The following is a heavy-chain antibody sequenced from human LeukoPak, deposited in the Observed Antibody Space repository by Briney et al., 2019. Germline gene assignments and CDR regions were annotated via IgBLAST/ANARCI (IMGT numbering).Heavy chain of an antibody. CDR3: ARKGDGYDNFDY. D-gene: IGHD5-12*01. J-gene: IGHJ4*02. V-gene: IGHV3-74*01. Sequence: GGSLRLSCAASGFTFSSYWMHWVRQAPGKGLVRVSRVNSDGSSTTYADSVKGRFTISRDNAKNTLYLQMNSLRAEDAAVYYCARKGDGYDNFDYWGQGTLVTVSS. CDR2: VNSDGSST. CDR1: GFTFSSYW.